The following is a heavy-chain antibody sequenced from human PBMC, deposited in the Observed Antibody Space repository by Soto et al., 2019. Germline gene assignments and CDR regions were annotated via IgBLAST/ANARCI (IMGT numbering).Heavy chain of an antibody. Sequence: LSLTCTVSGGSISSGGYYWSWIRQHPGKGLEWIGYIYYSGSTYYNPSLKSRVTISVDTSKNQFSLKLSSVTAADTAVYYCARDGVVVVAATQFYYYYGMDVWGQGTTVTVSS. V-gene: IGHV4-31*03. CDR1: GGSISSGGYY. CDR2: IYYSGST. CDR3: ARDGVVVVAATQFYYYYGMDV. D-gene: IGHD2-15*01. J-gene: IGHJ6*02.